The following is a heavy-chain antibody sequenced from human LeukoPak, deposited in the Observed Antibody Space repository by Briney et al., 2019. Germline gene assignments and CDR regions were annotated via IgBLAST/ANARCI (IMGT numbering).Heavy chain of an antibody. V-gene: IGHV1-2*02. CDR3: AREAGGSGSYYSTFGLDD. CDR2: INPNSGGT. J-gene: IGHJ4*02. D-gene: IGHD3-10*01. CDR1: GYTFTGYY. Sequence: ASVKVSCKASGYTFTGYYMHWVRHAPGQGLEWMGWINPNSGGTNYAQKFQGRVTLTRDTSISTAYMELSRLRSDDTAVYYCAREAGGSGSYYSTFGLDDWGQGTLVTVSS.